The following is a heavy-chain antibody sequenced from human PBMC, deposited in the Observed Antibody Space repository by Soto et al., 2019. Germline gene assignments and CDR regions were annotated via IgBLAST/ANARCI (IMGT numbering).Heavy chain of an antibody. CDR1: GFTFSSYS. D-gene: IGHD6-6*01. Sequence: EVQLVESGGGLVKPGGSLRLSCAASGFTFSSYSMNWVRQAPGKGLEWVSSISSSSSYIYYADSVKGRFTISRDNAKNSLYLQMNSLRAEDTAVYYCARDVEVGDSSSSLERFDYWGQGTLVTVSS. J-gene: IGHJ4*02. CDR2: ISSSSSYI. V-gene: IGHV3-21*01. CDR3: ARDVEVGDSSSSLERFDY.